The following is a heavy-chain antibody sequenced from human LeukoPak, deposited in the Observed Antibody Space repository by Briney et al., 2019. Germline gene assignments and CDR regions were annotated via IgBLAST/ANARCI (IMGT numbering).Heavy chain of an antibody. V-gene: IGHV3-53*01. CDR3: ARDRYYYDSSGYYRTGYYYYGMDV. Sequence: PGGSLRLSCAASGFTVSSNYISWVRQAPGKGLEWVSVIYSGGSTYYADSVKGRFTISRDNSKNTLYLQMNSLRAEDTAVYYCARDRYYYDSSGYYRTGYYYYGMDVCGQGTTVTVSS. CDR1: GFTVSSNY. J-gene: IGHJ6*02. CDR2: IYSGGST. D-gene: IGHD3-22*01.